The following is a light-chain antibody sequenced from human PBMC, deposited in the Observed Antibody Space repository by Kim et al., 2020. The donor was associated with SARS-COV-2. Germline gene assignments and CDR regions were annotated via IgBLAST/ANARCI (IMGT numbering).Light chain of an antibody. CDR3: QQHNSYPHT. V-gene: IGKV1-5*03. CDR2: RAS. CDR1: QSISSW. J-gene: IGKJ2*01. Sequence: DIQMTQSPSTLSASVGDRVTITCRASQSISSWLVWYQQKPGKAPKVLIYRASSLESGVPSRFSGSRSGTEFTLTINSLQPDDSATYYCQQHNSYPHTFGQGTKLEI.